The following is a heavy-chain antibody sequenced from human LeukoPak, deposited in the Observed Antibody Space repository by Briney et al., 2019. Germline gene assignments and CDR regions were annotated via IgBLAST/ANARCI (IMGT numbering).Heavy chain of an antibody. CDR3: ARYYYDSSGYYPLDY. CDR2: IYYSGST. J-gene: IGHJ4*02. D-gene: IGHD3-22*01. Sequence: SETLSLTCTVSGGSISSYYWSWIRQPPGKGLEWIGYIYYSGSTNYNPSLKSRVTISVDTSKNQFSLKLSSVTAADTAVYYCARYYYDSSGYYPLDYWGQGTLVTVSP. V-gene: IGHV4-59*01. CDR1: GGSISSYY.